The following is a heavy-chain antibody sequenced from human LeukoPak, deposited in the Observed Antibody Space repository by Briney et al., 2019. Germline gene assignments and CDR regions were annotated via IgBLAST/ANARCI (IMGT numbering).Heavy chain of an antibody. D-gene: IGHD5-18*01. CDR3: AGGYSYGYYYYYMDV. CDR2: IIPIFGTA. V-gene: IGHV1-69*05. J-gene: IGHJ6*03. CDR1: GGTFSSYA. Sequence: GASVKVSCKASGGTFSSYAINWVRQAPGQGLEWMGEIIPIFGTANYAQKFQGRVTITTDESTSTAYMELSSLRSEDTAVYYCAGGYSYGYYYYYMDVWGKGTTVTVSS.